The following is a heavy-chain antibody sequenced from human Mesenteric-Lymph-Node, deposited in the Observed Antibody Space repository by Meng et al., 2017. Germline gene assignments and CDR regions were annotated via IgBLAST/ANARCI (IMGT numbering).Heavy chain of an antibody. CDR1: GGSFSGYY. CDR2: INHSGST. D-gene: IGHD3-3*01. V-gene: IGHV4-34*01. Sequence: QVQLQQWGAGLLTPSATLSLTCAVYGGSFSGYYWSWIRQPPGKGLEWIGEINHSGSTNYNPSLKSRVTISVDTSKNQFSLKLSSVTAADTAVYYCARGGPWSGDYWGQGTLVTVSS. CDR3: ARGGPWSGDY. J-gene: IGHJ4*02.